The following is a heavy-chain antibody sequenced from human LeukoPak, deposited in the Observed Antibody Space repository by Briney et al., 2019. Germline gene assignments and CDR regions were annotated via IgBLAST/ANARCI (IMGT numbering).Heavy chain of an antibody. CDR3: ASAMEAPEPNWYFDR. D-gene: IGHD1-14*01. V-gene: IGHV4-59*01. CDR1: GGSISSYY. Sequence: SETLSLTCTVSGGSISSYYWSWIRQPPGKGLEWIGYIYYSGSTNYNPSLKSRVTISVDTSNNQFSLKLSSVTAADTAVYCWASAMEAPEPNWYFDRWGRGTLVTVSS. J-gene: IGHJ2*01. CDR2: IYYSGST.